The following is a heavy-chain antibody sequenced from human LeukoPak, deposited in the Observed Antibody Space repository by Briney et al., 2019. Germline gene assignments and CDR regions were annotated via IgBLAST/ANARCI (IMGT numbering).Heavy chain of an antibody. CDR2: IIPIFGTA. V-gene: IGHV1-69*13. J-gene: IGHJ3*02. Sequence: SVKVSCKASGGTFSSYAISWVRQAPGQGLEWMGGIIPIFGTANYAQKFQGRVTITADESTSTAYMELSSLRSEDTAVYYCARDYAGPYGDYTDDAFDIWGQGTMVTVSS. CDR3: ARDYAGPYGDYTDDAFDI. D-gene: IGHD4-17*01. CDR1: GGTFSSYA.